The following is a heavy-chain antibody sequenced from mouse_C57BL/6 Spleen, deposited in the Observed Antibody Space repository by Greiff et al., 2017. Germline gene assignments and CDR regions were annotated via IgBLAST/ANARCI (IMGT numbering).Heavy chain of an antibody. CDR1: GYAFSSYW. J-gene: IGHJ4*01. D-gene: IGHD1-1*01. CDR2: IYPGDGDT. V-gene: IGHV1-80*01. CDR3: ARADGSGPMDY. Sequence: VQLQQSGAELVKPGASVKISCKASGYAFSSYWMNWVKQRPGKGLEWIGEIYPGDGDTNYNGKFKGKATLTADKSSSTAYMQLSSLTSEDSAVYFCARADGSGPMDYWGQGTSVTVSS.